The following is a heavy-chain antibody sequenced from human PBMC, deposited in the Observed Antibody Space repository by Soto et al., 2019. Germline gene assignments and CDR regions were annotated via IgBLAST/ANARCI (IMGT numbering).Heavy chain of an antibody. Sequence: SETLSLTCTVSGGSISSSSYYWGWIRQPPGKGLEWIGSIYYSGTTYYNPSLKSRVTISVDTSKNQFSLKLSSVTAADTAVYYCARRRTYDSSGYYYYGMDVWGQGTTVTV. D-gene: IGHD3-22*01. CDR2: IYYSGTT. V-gene: IGHV4-39*01. J-gene: IGHJ6*02. CDR3: ARRRTYDSSGYYYYGMDV. CDR1: GGSISSSSYY.